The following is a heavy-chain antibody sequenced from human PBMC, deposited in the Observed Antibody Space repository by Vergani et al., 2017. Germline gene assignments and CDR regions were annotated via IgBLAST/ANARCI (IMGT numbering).Heavy chain of an antibody. V-gene: IGHV1-8*02. CDR1: GYTFTSYD. CDR3: ARGVEYYYGSGSYPYYMDV. D-gene: IGHD3-10*01. Sequence: QVQLVQSGAEVKKPGASVKVSCKASGYTFTSYDINWVRQATGQGLEWMGWMNPNSGNTGYAQKFQGRVTMTRNTSISTAYMERSSLRSEDTAVYYCARGVEYYYGSGSYPYYMDVWGKGTTVTVSS. CDR2: MNPNSGNT. J-gene: IGHJ6*03.